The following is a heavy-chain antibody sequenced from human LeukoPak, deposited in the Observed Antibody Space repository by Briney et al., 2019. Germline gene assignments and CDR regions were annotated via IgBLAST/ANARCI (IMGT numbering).Heavy chain of an antibody. J-gene: IGHJ6*03. V-gene: IGHV4-34*01. Sequence: SETLSLTCAVYGESFSAFSWNWLRQSPGRGLEWIGEISHRGRTTYNPSLNSRVIISVDASKNRFSLNLTSVTAADTAVYYCARGMVVKFPYMDVWGQGATVTVSS. D-gene: IGHD3-22*01. CDR2: ISHRGRT. CDR1: GESFSAFS. CDR3: ARGMVVKFPYMDV.